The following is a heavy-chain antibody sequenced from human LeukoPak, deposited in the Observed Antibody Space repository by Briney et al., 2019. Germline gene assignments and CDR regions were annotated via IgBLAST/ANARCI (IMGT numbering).Heavy chain of an antibody. CDR2: IKEDGSEK. J-gene: IGHJ4*02. CDR1: GFTFSNYW. D-gene: IGHD3-3*02. CDR3: ARDSQHLNFDH. V-gene: IGHV3-7*04. Sequence: GRSLRLSCAASGFTFSNYWMNWVRQAPGKGLEWVANIKEDGSEKYYVDSVKGRFTISRDNAKNSLYLQMDSLRAEDTAVYYCARDSQHLNFDHWGQGTLVTVSS.